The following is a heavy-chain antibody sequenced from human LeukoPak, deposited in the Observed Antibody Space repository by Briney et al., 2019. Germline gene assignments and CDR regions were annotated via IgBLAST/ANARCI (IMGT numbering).Heavy chain of an antibody. CDR3: ATKPVLRFLEWLSPPAG. D-gene: IGHD3-3*01. CDR1: GFTFSSYA. Sequence: QPGGFLRLSCAASGFTFSSYAMSWVRQAPGKGLEWVSAISGSGGSTYYADSVKGRFTISRDNPKNTLYLQMNSLRAEDTAVYYCATKPVLRFLEWLSPPAGWGQGTLVTVSS. V-gene: IGHV3-23*01. CDR2: ISGSGGST. J-gene: IGHJ4*02.